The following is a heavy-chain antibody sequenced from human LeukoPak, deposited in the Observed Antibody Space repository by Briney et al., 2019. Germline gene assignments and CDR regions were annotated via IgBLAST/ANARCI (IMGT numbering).Heavy chain of an antibody. V-gene: IGHV1-8*03. CDR1: GYTFTSYG. CDR2: MNPNSGNT. CDR3: ARVSVGIWFDP. J-gene: IGHJ5*02. Sequence: ASVKVSCKASGYTFTSYGISWVRQAPGQGLEWMGWMNPNSGNTGYAQKFQGRVTITRNTSISTAYMELSSLRSEDTAVYYCARVSVGIWFDPWGQGTLVTVSS.